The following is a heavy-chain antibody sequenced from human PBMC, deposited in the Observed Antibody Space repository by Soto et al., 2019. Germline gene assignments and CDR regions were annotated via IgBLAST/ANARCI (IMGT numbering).Heavy chain of an antibody. V-gene: IGHV4-39*01. CDR3: ARRDVSVAGAFDI. D-gene: IGHD6-19*01. Sequence: SETLSLTCTVSGGSISSSSYYWGWIRQPPGKGLEWIGSIYYSGSTYYNPSLKSRVTISVDTSKNQFSLKLSSVTAADTAVYYCARRDVSVAGAFDIWGQGTMVTVSS. J-gene: IGHJ3*02. CDR1: GGSISSSSYY. CDR2: IYYSGST.